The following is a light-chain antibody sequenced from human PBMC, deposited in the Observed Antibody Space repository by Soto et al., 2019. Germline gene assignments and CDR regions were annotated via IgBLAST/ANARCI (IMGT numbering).Light chain of an antibody. V-gene: IGKV1-39*01. CDR1: QSISNY. CDR2: AAS. Sequence: DIPMTQSPSSLSASVGDRVTITCRASQSISNYLNWYQQKPGKAPKLLIYAASSLQSGVPSRFSGSGSWTDFTLTISSLQPEDFATYSCQQSYTTLFTFGPGTNVHI. CDR3: QQSYTTLFT. J-gene: IGKJ3*01.